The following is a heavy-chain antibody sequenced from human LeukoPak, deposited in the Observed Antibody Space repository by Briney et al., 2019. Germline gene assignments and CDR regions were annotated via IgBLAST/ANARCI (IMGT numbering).Heavy chain of an antibody. D-gene: IGHD2-2*01. CDR2: ISSDSSYI. J-gene: IGHJ6*02. CDR1: GFRINGYT. Sequence: PGGSLRLSCAASGFRINGYTMNWVRQAPGRGLEWVSSISSDSSYIYYENSVKGRFTISRDNAKNSLYLQMNSLRAEDTAIYFCARGHCRRTSCYSSGGYYYYSMDVWGQGTTVIVSS. CDR3: ARGHCRRTSCYSSGGYYYYSMDV. V-gene: IGHV3-21*01.